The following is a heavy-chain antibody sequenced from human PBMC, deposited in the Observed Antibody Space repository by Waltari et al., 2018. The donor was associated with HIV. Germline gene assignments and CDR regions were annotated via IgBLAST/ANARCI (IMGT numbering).Heavy chain of an antibody. J-gene: IGHJ5*02. D-gene: IGHD1-7*01. V-gene: IGHV3-21*02. CDR1: GFAFSSDT. CDR2: ISRSGDYR. Sequence: EVQLVESGGGLVKPGGSLILSCAASGFAFSSDTMNWVRQTPGKGLEWISLISRSGDYRYYADSVKGRFTISRDNAKNSLYLQMNSLRAEDTGVYYCARELEGTVGNYFDPWGQGTLVTVSS. CDR3: ARELEGTVGNYFDP.